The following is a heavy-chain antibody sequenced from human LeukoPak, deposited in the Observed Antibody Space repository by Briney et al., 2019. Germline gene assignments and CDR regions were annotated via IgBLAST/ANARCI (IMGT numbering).Heavy chain of an antibody. J-gene: IGHJ4*02. CDR1: GFTFSTYA. Sequence: GGSLRLSCAASGFTFSTYAMTWVRQAPGKGLEWVPLISGSGGSTYYADSVKGRFTISRDNSKNTGYLQLNSLRAEDTAVYYCAKGSRSNGYYIDYWGQGTLVTVSS. CDR2: ISGSGGST. CDR3: AKGSRSNGYYIDY. V-gene: IGHV3-23*01. D-gene: IGHD6-6*01.